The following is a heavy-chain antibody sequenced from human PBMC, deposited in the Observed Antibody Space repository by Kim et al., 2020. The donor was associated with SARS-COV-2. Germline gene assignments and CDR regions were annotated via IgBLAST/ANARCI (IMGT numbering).Heavy chain of an antibody. CDR1: GFTFSSYD. J-gene: IGHJ6*02. CDR3: ARKGVGRGGMDV. V-gene: IGHV3-13*01. Sequence: GGSLRLSCAASGFTFSSYDMHWVRQATGKGLEWVSAIGTAGDTYYPGSVKGRFTISRENAKNSLYLQMNSLRAGDTAVYYCARKGVGRGGMDVWGQGTTVTVSS. D-gene: IGHD1-26*01. CDR2: IGTAGDT.